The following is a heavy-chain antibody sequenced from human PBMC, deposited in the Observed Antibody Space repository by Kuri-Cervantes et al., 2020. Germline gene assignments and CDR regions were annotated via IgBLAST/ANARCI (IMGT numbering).Heavy chain of an antibody. CDR1: GFNLRSYA. D-gene: IGHD4-23*01. Sequence: LTCAASGFNLRSYAMHWVRQAPGKGLEWVAALSYDGSNKYYADSVKGRFTISRDTSKNSLYLQMNSLRAEDTAVYYCARAPPAGGKDRGVDYWGQGTWVTVSS. CDR3: ARAPPAGGKDRGVDY. CDR2: LSYDGSNK. V-gene: IGHV3-30-3*01. J-gene: IGHJ4*02.